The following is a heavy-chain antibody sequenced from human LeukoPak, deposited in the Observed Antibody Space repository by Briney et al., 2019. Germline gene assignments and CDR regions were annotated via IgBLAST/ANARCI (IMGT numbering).Heavy chain of an antibody. CDR1: GFTFSSYG. CDR2: ISGSGGST. Sequence: GGSLRLSCAASGFTFSSYGMSWVRQAPGKGLEWVSAISGSGGSTYYADSVKGRFTISRDNSKNTLYLQMNSLRAEDTAVYYCAKDSGVTMVRGVTKFDYWGQGTLVTVSS. V-gene: IGHV3-23*01. CDR3: AKDSGVTMVRGVTKFDY. J-gene: IGHJ4*02. D-gene: IGHD3-10*01.